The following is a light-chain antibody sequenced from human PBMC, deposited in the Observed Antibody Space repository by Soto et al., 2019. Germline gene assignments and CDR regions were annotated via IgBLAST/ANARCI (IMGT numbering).Light chain of an antibody. Sequence: DIQMTQSPSSLSASVGDRVTITCRASHTITSYFHWSQHKPGNAPKLLIYAASSFQSGVPSRFSGSGSGTDFPLTISTLQPEDFATYYCHQTFSTRSWTFGQGTKVDI. CDR3: HQTFSTRSWT. CDR1: HTITSY. J-gene: IGKJ1*01. V-gene: IGKV1-39*01. CDR2: AAS.